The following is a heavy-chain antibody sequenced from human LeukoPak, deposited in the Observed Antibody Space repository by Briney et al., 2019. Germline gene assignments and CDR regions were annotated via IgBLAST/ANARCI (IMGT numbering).Heavy chain of an antibody. Sequence: ASVKVSCKPSGDTFGIYDVNWVRQATGQGLAWMGWVNPKSGHTAYVQKFQGRVTMTSNTSTAYMELSSLRSEDTAVYYCARGIVGGTTVGPWGQGTLVTVSS. CDR1: GDTFGIYD. D-gene: IGHD1-7*01. J-gene: IGHJ5*02. V-gene: IGHV1-8*01. CDR3: ARGIVGGTTVGP. CDR2: VNPKSGHT.